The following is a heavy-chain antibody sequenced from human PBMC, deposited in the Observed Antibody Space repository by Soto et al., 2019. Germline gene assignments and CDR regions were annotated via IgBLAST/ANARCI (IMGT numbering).Heavy chain of an antibody. CDR1: GGSISGYY. D-gene: IGHD1-7*01. V-gene: IGHV4-59*01. CDR3: ARVGTGITGTTVTPSEFDY. CDR2: IYYSGST. Sequence: SETLSLTCTVSGGSISGYYWSWIRQPPGKGLEWIGYIYYSGSTNYNASLKSRVTISVDTSKNQFSLKLSSVTAADTAVYYCARVGTGITGTTVTPSEFDYWGQGTLVTVSS. J-gene: IGHJ4*02.